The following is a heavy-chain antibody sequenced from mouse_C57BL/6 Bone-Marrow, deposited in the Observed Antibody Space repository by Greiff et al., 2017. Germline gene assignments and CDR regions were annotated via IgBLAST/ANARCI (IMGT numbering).Heavy chain of an antibody. D-gene: IGHD1-1*01. J-gene: IGHJ1*03. CDR2: INPNNGGT. V-gene: IGHV1-18*01. CDR1: GYTFTDYN. CDR3: ARPPYGSSPYWYFDV. Sequence: EVQLQQSGPELVKPGASVKIPCKASGYTFTDYNMDWVKQSHGKSLEWIGDINPNNGGTIYNQKFKGKATLTVDKSSSTAYMELRSLTSEDTAVYYCARPPYGSSPYWYFDVWGTGTTVTVSS.